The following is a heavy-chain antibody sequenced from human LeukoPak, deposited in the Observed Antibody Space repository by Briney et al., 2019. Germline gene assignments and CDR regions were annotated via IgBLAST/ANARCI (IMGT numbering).Heavy chain of an antibody. CDR2: IDYSGTT. CDR1: GGSISSYY. Sequence: PSETLSLTCTVSGGSISSYYWGWIRQPPGKGLEWIGSIDYSGTTYYNPSLKSRVTISVDTSKTQFSLKLSSVTAADTAVYYCARQGRGEMATIPWGQGTLVTVSS. CDR3: ARQGRGEMATIP. D-gene: IGHD5-24*01. V-gene: IGHV4-39*01. J-gene: IGHJ5*02.